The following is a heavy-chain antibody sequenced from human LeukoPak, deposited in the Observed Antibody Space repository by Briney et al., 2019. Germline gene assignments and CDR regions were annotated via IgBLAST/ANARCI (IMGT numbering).Heavy chain of an antibody. CDR3: ARRRGYDHFDY. CDR1: GGSISSSSYY. V-gene: IGHV4-39*01. J-gene: IGHJ4*02. CDR2: VYYSGST. D-gene: IGHD5-12*01. Sequence: PSETLSLTCSVSGGSISSSSYYWGWIRQPPGKGLEWIGNVYYSGSTYYNPSLKSRVTISVDTSKNQFSLELSSVTAADTAVYYCARRRGYDHFDYWGQGTLVTVSS.